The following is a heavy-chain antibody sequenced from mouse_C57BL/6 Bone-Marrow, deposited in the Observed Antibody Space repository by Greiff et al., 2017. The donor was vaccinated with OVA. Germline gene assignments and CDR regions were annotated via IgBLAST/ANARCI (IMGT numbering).Heavy chain of an antibody. J-gene: IGHJ2*01. Sequence: VQLQQSGAELARPGASVKLSCKASGCTFTSYGISWVKQRTGQGLEWIGEIYPRSGNTYYNEKFKGKATLTADKSSSTAYMELRSLTSEDSAVYFCARGVWLRLYYFDYWGQGTTLTVSS. CDR2: IYPRSGNT. D-gene: IGHD2-2*01. V-gene: IGHV1-81*01. CDR1: GCTFTSYG. CDR3: ARGVWLRLYYFDY.